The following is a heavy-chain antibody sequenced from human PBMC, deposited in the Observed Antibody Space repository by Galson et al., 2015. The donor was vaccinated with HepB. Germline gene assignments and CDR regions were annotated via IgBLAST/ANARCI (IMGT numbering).Heavy chain of an antibody. D-gene: IGHD2-21*02. CDR2: ISWNSGSI. J-gene: IGHJ5*02. Sequence: XLSCAASGFTFDDYXXHWVRQAPGKGLEWVSGISWNSGSIGYADSVKGRFTISRDNAKNSLYLQMNSLRAEDTALYYCAKASGVVTANDDWFDPWGQGTLVTVSS. CDR3: AKASGVVTANDDWFDP. CDR1: GFTFDDYX. V-gene: IGHV3-9*01.